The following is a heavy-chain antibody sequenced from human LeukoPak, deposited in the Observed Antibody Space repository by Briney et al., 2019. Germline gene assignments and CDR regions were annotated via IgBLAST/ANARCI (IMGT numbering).Heavy chain of an antibody. V-gene: IGHV3-74*01. D-gene: IGHD3-10*01. J-gene: IGHJ4*02. CDR1: GFSLINHW. CDR3: ARGSGSGSYGDY. CDR2: ISPDGSST. Sequence: GGSLRLSCAASGFSLINHWMHWVRQAPGKGLVWVSRISPDGSSTHYADSVKGRFTTSRDDAKNTLYLQMNSLRAEDTAVYYCARGSGSGSYGDYWGQGTLVTVSS.